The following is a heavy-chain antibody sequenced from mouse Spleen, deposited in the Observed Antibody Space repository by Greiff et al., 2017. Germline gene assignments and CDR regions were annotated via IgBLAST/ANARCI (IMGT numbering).Heavy chain of an antibody. CDR2: ISSGSSTI. J-gene: IGHJ4*01. CDR3: ARSLNWDVDAMDY. D-gene: IGHD4-1*01. Sequence: EVQVVESGGGLVQPGGSRKLSCAASGFTFSSFGMHWVRQAPEKGLEWVAYISSGSSTIYYADTVKGRFTISRDNPKNTLFLQMTSLRSEDTAMYYCARSLNWDVDAMDYWGQGTSVTVSS. CDR1: GFTFSSFG. V-gene: IGHV5-17*02.